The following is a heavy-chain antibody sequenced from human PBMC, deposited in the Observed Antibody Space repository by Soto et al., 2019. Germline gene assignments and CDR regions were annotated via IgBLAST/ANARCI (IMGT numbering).Heavy chain of an antibody. J-gene: IGHJ6*02. Sequence: SVKLSCKASGGTFSSYAISWVRQAPGQGLEWMGGIIPIFGTANYAQKFQGRVTITADESTSTAYMELSSLRSEDTAVYYCARPGLRFYYYYGMDVWGQGTTVTVSS. D-gene: IGHD5-12*01. V-gene: IGHV1-69*13. CDR2: IIPIFGTA. CDR1: GGTFSSYA. CDR3: ARPGLRFYYYYGMDV.